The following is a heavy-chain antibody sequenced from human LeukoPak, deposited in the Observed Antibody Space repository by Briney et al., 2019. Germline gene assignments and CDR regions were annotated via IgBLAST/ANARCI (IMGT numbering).Heavy chain of an antibody. CDR2: ISSSSSYI. Sequence: GGSLRLSCAASGFTFSRYSMNWVRQAPGKGLEWVSSISSSSSYIYYADSVKGRFTISRDNAKNSLYLQMNSLRAEDTAVYYCARRAGAYTHPYDYWGQGTLVTVS. J-gene: IGHJ4*02. D-gene: IGHD3-16*01. CDR3: ARRAGAYTHPYDY. V-gene: IGHV3-21*04. CDR1: GFTFSRYS.